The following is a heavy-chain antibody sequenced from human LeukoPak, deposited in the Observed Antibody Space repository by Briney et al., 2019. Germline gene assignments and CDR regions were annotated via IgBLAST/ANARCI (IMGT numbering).Heavy chain of an antibody. V-gene: IGHV3-30*01. CDR1: GFTVSSYA. CDR3: ARRGRGYYFDY. Sequence: PGGSLRLSCAASGFTVSSYAMHWVRQAPGKGLEWVAVISYDGSNKYYADSVKGRFTISRDNSKNTLYLQMNSLRAEDTAVYYCARRGRGYYFDYWGQGTLVTVSS. D-gene: IGHD3-10*01. J-gene: IGHJ4*02. CDR2: ISYDGSNK.